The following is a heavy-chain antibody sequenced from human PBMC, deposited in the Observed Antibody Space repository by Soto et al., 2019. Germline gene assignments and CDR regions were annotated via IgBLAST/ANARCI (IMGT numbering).Heavy chain of an antibody. CDR3: ARVIWSGHLTSDL. CDR1: GFTFINYA. D-gene: IGHD3-3*01. Sequence: GSLRLSCAVSGFTFINYAMSWVRQAPGKGLEWISYISSSSSTIYADSVKGRFTISRDNAKNSLYLQMNSLRDEDTAVYYCARVIWSGHLTSDLWGQGTLVTVSS. CDR2: ISSSSSTI. V-gene: IGHV3-11*04. J-gene: IGHJ5*02.